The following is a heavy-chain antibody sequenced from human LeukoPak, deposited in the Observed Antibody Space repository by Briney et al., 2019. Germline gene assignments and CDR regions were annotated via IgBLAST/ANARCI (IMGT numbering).Heavy chain of an antibody. J-gene: IGHJ4*02. D-gene: IGHD5-24*01. CDR2: INHSGST. CDR1: GGSFSGYY. CDR3: ARYRGGGYNYRYF. V-gene: IGHV4-34*01. Sequence: SETLSLTCAVYGGSFSGYYWSGIRQPPGKGLEWIGEINHSGSTNYNPSLKSRVTISVDTSKNQFSLKLSSVTAADTAVYYCARYRGGGYNYRYFWVQGTPATLSS.